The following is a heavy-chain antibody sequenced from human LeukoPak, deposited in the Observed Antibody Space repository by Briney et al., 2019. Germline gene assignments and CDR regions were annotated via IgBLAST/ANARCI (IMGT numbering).Heavy chain of an antibody. J-gene: IGHJ6*02. Sequence: ASVKVSCKASGGTFSSYAISWVRQAPGQGLEWMGRIIPILGIANYAQKFQGRVTITADKSTSTAYMELSSLRSVDTAVYYCARDDSSSWYGKAYYYYGMDVWGQGTTVTVSS. CDR1: GGTFSSYA. CDR3: ARDDSSSWYGKAYYYYGMDV. V-gene: IGHV1-69*04. CDR2: IIPILGIA. D-gene: IGHD6-13*01.